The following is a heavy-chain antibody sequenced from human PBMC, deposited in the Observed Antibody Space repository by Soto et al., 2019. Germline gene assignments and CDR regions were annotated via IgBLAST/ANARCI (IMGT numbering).Heavy chain of an antibody. CDR3: AIVRVADSPLDN. V-gene: IGHV3-30*02. J-gene: IGHJ4*02. Sequence: GGSLRLSCVGSGFIFSNYGMHWVRQAPGKGLEWVAFISYDGSDILYADSVKGRFTISRDNSKSTLFLHMNRPTAEDTAIYFCAIVRVADSPLDNWGQGTLVTVSS. CDR1: GFIFSNYG. D-gene: IGHD3-10*02. CDR2: ISYDGSDI.